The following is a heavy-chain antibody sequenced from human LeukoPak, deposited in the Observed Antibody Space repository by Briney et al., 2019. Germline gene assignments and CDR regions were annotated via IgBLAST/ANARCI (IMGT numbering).Heavy chain of an antibody. CDR3: ARADLRGGYYYGMDV. CDR2: ISGDGGST. J-gene: IGHJ6*02. V-gene: IGHV3-43*02. CDR1: GFTFDDYA. Sequence: GGSLRLSCAASGFTFDDYAMHWVRQAPGKGLEWVSLISGDGGSTYYADSVKGRFTISRDNSKSSLYLQMNSLRTEDTALYYCARADLRGGYYYGMDVWGQGTTVTVSS. D-gene: IGHD2-15*01.